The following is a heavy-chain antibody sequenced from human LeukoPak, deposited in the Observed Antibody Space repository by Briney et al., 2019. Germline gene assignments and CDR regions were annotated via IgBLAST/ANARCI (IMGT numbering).Heavy chain of an antibody. CDR2: IIPIFGTA. J-gene: IGHJ4*02. Sequence: ASVKVSCKASGGTFSSYAISWVRQAPGQGLEWMGGIIPIFGTANHAQKFQGRVTMTADESTSTAYMELSSLRSEDTAVYYCARDWYYYDSSGYYYALRYWGQGTQVTVSS. V-gene: IGHV1-69*13. D-gene: IGHD3-22*01. CDR1: GGTFSSYA. CDR3: ARDWYYYDSSGYYYALRY.